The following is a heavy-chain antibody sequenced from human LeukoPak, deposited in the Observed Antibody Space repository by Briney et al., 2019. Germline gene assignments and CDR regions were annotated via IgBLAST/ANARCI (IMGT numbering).Heavy chain of an antibody. CDR1: GGTFSSYA. Sequence: ASVKVSCKASGGTFSSYAISWVRQAPGQGLEWMGGIIPIFGTANYAQKFQGRVAITADESTSTAYMELSSLRSEDTAVYYCAKDSNRYGGSYYYYYGMDVWGQGTTVTVSS. J-gene: IGHJ6*02. CDR2: IIPIFGTA. D-gene: IGHD1-26*01. V-gene: IGHV1-69*13. CDR3: AKDSNRYGGSYYYYYGMDV.